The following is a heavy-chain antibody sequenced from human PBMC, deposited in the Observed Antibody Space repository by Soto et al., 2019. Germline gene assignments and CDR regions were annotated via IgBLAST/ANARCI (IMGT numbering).Heavy chain of an antibody. V-gene: IGHV4-30-4*01. D-gene: IGHD3-22*01. CDR2: TYYSGST. J-gene: IGHJ5*02. CDR1: GGSISSGDYY. CDR3: AREYYYDSRRYYFWFDP. Sequence: QVQLQESGPGLVKPSQTLSLTCTVSGGSISSGDYYWSWIRQPPGKAWGWFGYTYYSGSTYYNPSLKSRVTISVDTSKNQFSLKLSSVTAADTAVYYCAREYYYDSRRYYFWFDPWGQGTLVTVSS.